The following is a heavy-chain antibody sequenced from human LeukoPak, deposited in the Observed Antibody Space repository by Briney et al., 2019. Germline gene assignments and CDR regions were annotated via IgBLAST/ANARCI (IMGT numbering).Heavy chain of an antibody. J-gene: IGHJ3*02. CDR2: ISSSSNYI. CDR1: GFSFSSYS. V-gene: IGHV3-21*01. Sequence: GGSLRLSCAASGFSFSSYSVKWVRQAPGKGLEWVSSISSSSNYIYYADPVKGRFTISRDNAKNSLYLQMNSLRAEDTAVYYCARVSILIVPYYAFDIWGQGAMVTVSS. CDR3: ARVSILIVPYYAFDI. D-gene: IGHD2/OR15-2a*01.